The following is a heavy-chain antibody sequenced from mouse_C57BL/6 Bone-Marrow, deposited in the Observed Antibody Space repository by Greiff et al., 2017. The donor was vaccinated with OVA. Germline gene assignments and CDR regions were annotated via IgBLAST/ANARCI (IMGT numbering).Heavy chain of an antibody. J-gene: IGHJ2*01. Sequence: QVQLQQPGAELVKPGASVKLSCKASGYTFTSYWMHWVKQRPGQGLEWIGMIHPNSGSTNYNEKFKSKATLTVDKSSSTAYMQLSSLTSEDSAVYYCARGLLWPHYFDYWGQGTTLTVSS. CDR1: GYTFTSYW. V-gene: IGHV1-64*01. CDR3: ARGLLWPHYFDY. CDR2: IHPNSGST. D-gene: IGHD2-1*01.